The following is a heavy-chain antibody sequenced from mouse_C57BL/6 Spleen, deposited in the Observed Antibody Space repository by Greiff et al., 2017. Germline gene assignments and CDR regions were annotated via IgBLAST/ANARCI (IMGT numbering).Heavy chain of an antibody. D-gene: IGHD3-1*01. CDR1: GYTFTSYK. J-gene: IGHJ4*01. V-gene: IGHV1-77*01. CDR3: ARTRHDYDAIDD. Sequence: QVQLKQSGPELVRPGASVKISCKASGYTFTSYKMHWVRQRPGQGLEWIGDINPSNGSTSYNEKFKGKATLTVDKSSSTAYMELRSLTSEDSAVYYCARTRHDYDAIDDWGQGTSVTVSS. CDR2: INPSNGST.